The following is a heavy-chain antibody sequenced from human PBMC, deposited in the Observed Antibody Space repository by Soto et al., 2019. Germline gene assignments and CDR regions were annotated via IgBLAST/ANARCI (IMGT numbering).Heavy chain of an antibody. J-gene: IGHJ5*02. Sequence: QVQLVESGGGVVQPGRSLRLSCAASGFTFSSYGMHWVRQAPGKGLEWVAVIWYDGSNKYYADSVKGRFTISRDNYKNTLYLQMNSLRAEDTAVYYCARDSTPYGSGSYYNWFDPWGQGTLVTVSS. CDR1: GFTFSSYG. CDR3: ARDSTPYGSGSYYNWFDP. V-gene: IGHV3-33*01. D-gene: IGHD3-10*01. CDR2: IWYDGSNK.